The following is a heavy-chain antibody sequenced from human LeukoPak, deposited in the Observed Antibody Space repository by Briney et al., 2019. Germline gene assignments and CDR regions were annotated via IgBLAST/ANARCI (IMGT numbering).Heavy chain of an antibody. Sequence: ASVKVSCKASGYTFTGYYMHWVRQAPGQGLEWMGWINPNSGGTNYAQKFQGRVTMTRDTSISTAYMELSRLRSDDTAVYYCARGYDILTVYNNWFDPWGQGTLVTVSS. CDR2: INPNSGGT. CDR1: GYTFTGYY. V-gene: IGHV1-2*02. CDR3: ARGYDILTVYNNWFDP. D-gene: IGHD3-9*01. J-gene: IGHJ5*02.